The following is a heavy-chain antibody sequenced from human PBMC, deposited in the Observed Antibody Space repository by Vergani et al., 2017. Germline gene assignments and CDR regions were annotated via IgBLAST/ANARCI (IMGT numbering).Heavy chain of an antibody. D-gene: IGHD1-26*01. CDR2: IYWNDDK. CDR3: AHRRGGSYYFDY. J-gene: IGHJ4*02. Sequence: QITLKESGPTLVKPTQTLTLTCTFSGFSLSTSGVGVGWVRQPPGKALEWLALIYWNDDKRYSPSLKSRLTITKDTSKNQVVLTMTNMDPVDTATYYCAHRRGGSYYFDYWGQGTLVTVSS. CDR1: GFSLSTSGVG. V-gene: IGHV2-5*01.